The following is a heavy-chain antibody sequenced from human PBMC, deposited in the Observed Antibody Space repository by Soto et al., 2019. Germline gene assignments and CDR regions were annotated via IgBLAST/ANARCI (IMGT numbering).Heavy chain of an antibody. J-gene: IGHJ6*02. V-gene: IGHV1-69*13. CDR2: IIPIFGTA. Sequence: SVKVFCKASGGTFSSYAISWVRQAPGQGLEWMGGIIPIFGTANYAQKFQGRVTITADESTSTAYMELSSLRSEDTAVYYCARDKKVVVIMRTRLYGMDVWGQGTTVTVSS. CDR1: GGTFSSYA. D-gene: IGHD3-22*01. CDR3: ARDKKVVVIMRTRLYGMDV.